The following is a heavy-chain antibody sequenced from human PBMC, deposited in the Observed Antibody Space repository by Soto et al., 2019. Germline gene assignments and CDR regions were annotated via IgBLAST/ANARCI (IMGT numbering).Heavy chain of an antibody. Sequence: ASVKVSCKASGYTFTSYGISWVRQAPEQGLEWMGWISAYNGNTNYPQKFQGRVTMTTDISTSTAYMELRSLRSDDTAVYYCARQKYYYDTSGYFMPDYWGQGTQVTVSS. J-gene: IGHJ4*02. V-gene: IGHV1-18*04. CDR2: ISAYNGNT. CDR1: GYTFTSYG. CDR3: ARQKYYYDTSGYFMPDY. D-gene: IGHD3-22*01.